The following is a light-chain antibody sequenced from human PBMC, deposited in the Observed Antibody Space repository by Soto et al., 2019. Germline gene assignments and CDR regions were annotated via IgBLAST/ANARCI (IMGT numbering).Light chain of an antibody. Sequence: QSVLTQPPSVSGAPGQRVTISCTGSSYIIGAGYDVHWYQQLPGTAPKLLIYGNSNRPSGVPDRFSGSKSGTSASLAITGLQAEDEADYYCQSYDSSLSGFYVFGTGTKLTVL. CDR1: SYIIGAGYD. V-gene: IGLV1-40*01. J-gene: IGLJ1*01. CDR3: QSYDSSLSGFYV. CDR2: GNS.